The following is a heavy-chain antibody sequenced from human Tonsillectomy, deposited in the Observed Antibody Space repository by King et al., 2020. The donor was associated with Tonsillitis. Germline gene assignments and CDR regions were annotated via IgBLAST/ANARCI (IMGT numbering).Heavy chain of an antibody. Sequence: VQLVESGGGVVQPGGSLRLSCAASGFSFRTYGMHWVRQAPGKGLEWVAFVRYDGNGKSYADSVKGRFTISRDNSKNTLFLQMNSLRAEDTAVYFCAKGGGEPGDVGCSDIRGRGPLLTASS. CDR2: VRYDGNGK. V-gene: IGHV3-30*02. J-gene: IGHJ2*01. CDR1: GFSFRTYG. CDR3: AKGGGEPGDVGCSDI. D-gene: IGHD1-14*01.